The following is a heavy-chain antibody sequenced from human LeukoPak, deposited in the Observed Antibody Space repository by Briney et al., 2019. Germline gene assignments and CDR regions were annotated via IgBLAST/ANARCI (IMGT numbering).Heavy chain of an antibody. D-gene: IGHD3-16*02. CDR3: AKDPIYRSIGQGYFDY. J-gene: IGHJ4*02. Sequence: GGSLRLSCAASGFTFSSYGMSWVRQAPGKGLKWVSAISGSGGSTYYADSVKGRFTISRDNSKNTLYLQMNSLRAEDTAVCYCAKDPIYRSIGQGYFDYWGQGTLVTVSS. CDR2: ISGSGGST. V-gene: IGHV3-23*01. CDR1: GFTFSSYG.